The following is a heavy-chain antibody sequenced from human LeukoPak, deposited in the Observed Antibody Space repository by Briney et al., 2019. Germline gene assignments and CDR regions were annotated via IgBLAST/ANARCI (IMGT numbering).Heavy chain of an antibody. D-gene: IGHD5-24*01. J-gene: IGHJ6*03. V-gene: IGHV1-69*05. Sequence: ASVTVSCKASGGTFNSYAISWVRQAPGQGLEWMGGIMPLFGTANYAQEFQGRVTFTTDESASTAYMEVSSLRSEDTAVYYCASGSLGDGYGVGDYYQYMDVWGKGTTVTVSS. CDR2: IMPLFGTA. CDR3: ASGSLGDGYGVGDYYQYMDV. CDR1: GGTFNSYA.